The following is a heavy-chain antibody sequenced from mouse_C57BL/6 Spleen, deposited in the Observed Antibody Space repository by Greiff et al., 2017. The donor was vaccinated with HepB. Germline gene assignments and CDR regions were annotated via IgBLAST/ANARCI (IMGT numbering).Heavy chain of an antibody. D-gene: IGHD1-1*01. V-gene: IGHV1-74*01. CDR3: ATSYGYAMDY. CDR2: IHPSDSDT. CDR1: GYTFTSYW. J-gene: IGHJ4*01. Sequence: QVHVKQPGAELVKPGASVKVSCKASGYTFTSYWMHWVKQRPGQGLEWIGRIHPSDSDTNYNQKFKGKATLTVDKSSSTAYMQLSSLTSEDSAVYCCATSYGYAMDYWGQGTSVTVSS.